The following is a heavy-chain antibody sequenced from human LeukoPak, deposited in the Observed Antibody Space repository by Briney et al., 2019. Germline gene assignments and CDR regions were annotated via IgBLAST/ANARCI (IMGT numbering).Heavy chain of an antibody. CDR2: ISITGSTI. V-gene: IGHV3-48*03. D-gene: IGHD6-19*01. J-gene: IGHJ4*02. CDR1: GFTFRSYE. CDR3: ARVHRSSAWKFDS. Sequence: GGSLRLSCAASGFTFRSYEMNWVRQAPGKGLEWVSYISITGSTIYYADSVKGRFPISRDNAKNSLYLQLNSLRAEDTAVYYCARVHRSSAWKFDSWGQGTLVTVSS.